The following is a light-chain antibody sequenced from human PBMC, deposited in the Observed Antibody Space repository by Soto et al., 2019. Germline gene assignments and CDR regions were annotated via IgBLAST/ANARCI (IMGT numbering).Light chain of an antibody. CDR2: DAS. CDR1: QSISSW. J-gene: IGKJ1*01. Sequence: DIQMTQSPSTLPASVGDRVTITCRASQSISSWLAWYQQKPGKAPKLLIYDASSLESGVPSRFSGSGSGTEFTLTISSLQPDDFATYYCQQYNSYSRTFGQGTKVEIK. V-gene: IGKV1-5*01. CDR3: QQYNSYSRT.